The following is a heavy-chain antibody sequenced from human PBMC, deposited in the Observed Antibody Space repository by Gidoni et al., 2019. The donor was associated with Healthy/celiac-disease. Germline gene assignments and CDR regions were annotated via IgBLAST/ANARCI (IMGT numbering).Heavy chain of an antibody. CDR3: ARDPHPSSSSYSSRDEAFDI. J-gene: IGHJ3*02. V-gene: IGHV3-23*01. D-gene: IGHD3-22*01. CDR1: RVTCCCSG. CDR2: VSVRVGST. Sequence: EAQMIESWGGLVEPGGSLRPACAASRVTCCCSGTRWCRHAAGNGRVQVMGVGWESSVSVRVGSTYYADAQKGQFSISRNNSKNTLYLQMNTMGAKDAAVYECARDPHPSSSSYSSRDEAFDIWGQGTMVTVSS.